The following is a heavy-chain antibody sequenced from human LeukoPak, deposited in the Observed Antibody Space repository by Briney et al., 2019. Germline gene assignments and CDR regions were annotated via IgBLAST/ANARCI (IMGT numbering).Heavy chain of an antibody. CDR3: ARTFPAAPPAARAHLFDY. Sequence: PSETLSLTCTVSGGSISSYYWSWIRQPPGKGLEWIGYIYYTGSTNYNPSLKSRATISLDTSKNQFSLKLSSVTAADTAVYYCARTFPAAPPAARAHLFDYWGQGTLVTVSS. J-gene: IGHJ4*02. CDR2: IYYTGST. D-gene: IGHD6-6*01. V-gene: IGHV4-59*01. CDR1: GGSISSYY.